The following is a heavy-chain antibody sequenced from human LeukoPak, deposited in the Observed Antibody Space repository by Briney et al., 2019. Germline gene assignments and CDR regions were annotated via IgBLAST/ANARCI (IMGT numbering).Heavy chain of an antibody. V-gene: IGHV3-23*01. Sequence: GGSLRLSCAASGFTFSSYAMNWVRQAPGKGLEWVSTISGSGGSTYYADSVKGRFTISRDNSKNTLYLQMNSLRAEDTAVYYCAKENYDFWSGSAFDYWGQGTLVTVSS. D-gene: IGHD3-3*01. J-gene: IGHJ4*02. CDR3: AKENYDFWSGSAFDY. CDR1: GFTFSSYA. CDR2: ISGSGGST.